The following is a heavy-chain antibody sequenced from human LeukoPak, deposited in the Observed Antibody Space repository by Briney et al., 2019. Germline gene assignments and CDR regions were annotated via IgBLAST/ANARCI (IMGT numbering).Heavy chain of an antibody. D-gene: IGHD2-15*01. J-gene: IGHJ4*02. CDR3: ARVAKFGYCSGGSCYGSGNYFDF. CDR1: GGSVSSGSYY. Sequence: SETLSLTCTVSGGSVSSGSYYWSWIRQPPGKGLEWIGYIYYSGNTNYNPSLKSRVTISVDTSKNQFSLKLSSVTAADTAVYYCARVAKFGYCSGGSCYGSGNYFDFWGQGTLVTVSS. CDR2: IYYSGNT. V-gene: IGHV4-61*01.